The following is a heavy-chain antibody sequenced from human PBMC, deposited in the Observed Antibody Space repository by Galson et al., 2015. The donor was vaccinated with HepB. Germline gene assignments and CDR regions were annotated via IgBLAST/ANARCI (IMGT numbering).Heavy chain of an antibody. J-gene: IGHJ3*02. CDR3: ARDGWELQSFDI. V-gene: IGHV6-1*01. CDR2: TYYRSKWYN. D-gene: IGHD1-26*01. Sequence: CAISGDSVSSNSAVWNWIRQSPSRGLEWLGRTYYRSKWYNDYAVSVKSRITIDPDTSKNQFSLQLNSVTPEDTAVYYCARDGWELQSFDIWGQGTMVTVSS. CDR1: GDSVSSNSAV.